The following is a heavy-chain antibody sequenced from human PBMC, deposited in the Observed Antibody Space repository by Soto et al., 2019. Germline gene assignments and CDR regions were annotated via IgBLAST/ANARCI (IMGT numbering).Heavy chain of an antibody. V-gene: IGHV5-10-1*01. J-gene: IGHJ6*02. CDR2: IDPSDSYT. CDR1: GYSFTSYW. Sequence: XESLKISCKGSGYSFTSYWISWVRQMPGKGLEWMGRIDPSDSYTNYSPSFQGHVTISADKSISTAYLQWSSLKASDTAMYYCARHIITIFGVVTYGMDVWGQGTTVTVSS. D-gene: IGHD3-3*01. CDR3: ARHIITIFGVVTYGMDV.